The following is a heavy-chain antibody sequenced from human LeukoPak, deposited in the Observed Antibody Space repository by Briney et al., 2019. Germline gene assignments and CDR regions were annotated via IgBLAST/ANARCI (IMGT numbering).Heavy chain of an antibody. Sequence: GESLKISCRASGHDLPDYWIGWVRQMLGKGLEWMGIIFPRGSNTVYGPSFQGQVTISVDTSISTAYLQWSSLKASDTAIYYCARHGLFGCNDVGCYRSFFYYGMDVWGQGTAVTVSS. V-gene: IGHV5-51*01. CDR2: IFPRGSNT. D-gene: IGHD2-15*01. CDR3: ARHGLFGCNDVGCYRSFFYYGMDV. J-gene: IGHJ6*02. CDR1: GHDLPDYW.